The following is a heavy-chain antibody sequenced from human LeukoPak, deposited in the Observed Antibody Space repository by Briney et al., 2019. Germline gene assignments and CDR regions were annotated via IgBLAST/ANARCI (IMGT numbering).Heavy chain of an antibody. J-gene: IGHJ4*02. CDR1: GFTFSSYG. D-gene: IGHD2-2*01. CDR3: AKDFTVPAAGRIFAY. Sequence: GGSLRLSCAASGFTFSSYGMHWVRQAPGKGLEWVAVISYDGSNKYYADPAKGRFTSSRDNSKNTLYLHMNSLRAEDTAVYYCAKDFTVPAAGRIFAYWGQGTLVTVSS. CDR2: ISYDGSNK. V-gene: IGHV3-30*18.